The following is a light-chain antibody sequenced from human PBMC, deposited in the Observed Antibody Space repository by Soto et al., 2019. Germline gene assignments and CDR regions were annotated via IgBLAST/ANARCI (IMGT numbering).Light chain of an antibody. V-gene: IGKV3-20*01. CDR1: QSVSNTY. Sequence: ERMMTQSPGTLSLSPGESATFSCRARQSVSNTYLAYYQQQPRQATRLLIYGAYNRATGIPDRFSGSASGTDFTITISRLEHEDFAVYYCQQYGSSGTFGQGTKVDIK. CDR2: GAY. J-gene: IGKJ1*01. CDR3: QQYGSSGT.